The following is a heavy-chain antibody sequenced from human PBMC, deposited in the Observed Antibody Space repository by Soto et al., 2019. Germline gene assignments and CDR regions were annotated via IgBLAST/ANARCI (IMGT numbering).Heavy chain of an antibody. CDR1: GLTFSDHY. J-gene: IGHJ4*02. V-gene: IGHV3-72*01. CDR3: STKVNVLTTRTDY. Sequence: EVQLVESGGDLVQPGGSLRLSCAASGLTFSDHYMDWVRLAPGKGLEWVGRIKNKANNYITQYAASVKGRFTISRDDSKNSLYLQMDSLKTEDTAVYFCSTKVNVLTTRTDYWGLGSLVTVSS. D-gene: IGHD4-17*01. CDR2: IKNKANNYIT.